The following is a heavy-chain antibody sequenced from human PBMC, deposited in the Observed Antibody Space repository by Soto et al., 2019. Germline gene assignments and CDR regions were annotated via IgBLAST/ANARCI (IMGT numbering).Heavy chain of an antibody. CDR2: IYYSGST. CDR1: GGSISSSSYY. CDR3: AREITYYDSSGYYDY. J-gene: IGHJ4*02. Sequence: SETLSLTCTVSGGSISSSSYYWGWIRQPPGKGLEWIGSIYYSGSTYYNPSLKSRVTISVDTSKNQFSLKLSSVTAADTAVYYCAREITYYDSSGYYDYWGQGTLVTVSS. D-gene: IGHD3-22*01. V-gene: IGHV4-39*07.